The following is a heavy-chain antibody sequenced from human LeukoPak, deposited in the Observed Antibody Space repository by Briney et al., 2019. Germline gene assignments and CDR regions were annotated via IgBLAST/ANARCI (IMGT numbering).Heavy chain of an antibody. V-gene: IGHV1-18*04. CDR3: ARVWEDYYGSANWFDR. CDR2: ISAYNGNT. CDR1: GYTFTSYG. J-gene: IGHJ5*02. D-gene: IGHD3-10*01. Sequence: ASVKDSCKASGYTFTSYGISWVRQAPGQGLEWMGWISAYNGNTNYAQKLQGRVTMTTDTSTSTAYMELRSLRSDDTAVYYCARVWEDYYGSANWFDRWGQGTLVTVSS.